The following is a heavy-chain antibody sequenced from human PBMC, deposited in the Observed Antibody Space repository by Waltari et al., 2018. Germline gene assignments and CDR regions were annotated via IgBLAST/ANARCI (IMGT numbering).Heavy chain of an antibody. D-gene: IGHD6-13*01. CDR3: ARGDSSLYYFDY. V-gene: IGHV3-48*01. J-gene: IGHJ4*02. Sequence: EVQLVESGGGLVQPGGSLRPSCEASGFTFSYYRMNWVRQAPGKGLEWVSDISSTGSTIYYAESVKGRFTISRDNGKNSLYLQMNSLRAEDTAVYYCARGDSSLYYFDYWGQGTLVTVSS. CDR1: GFTFSYYR. CDR2: ISSTGSTI.